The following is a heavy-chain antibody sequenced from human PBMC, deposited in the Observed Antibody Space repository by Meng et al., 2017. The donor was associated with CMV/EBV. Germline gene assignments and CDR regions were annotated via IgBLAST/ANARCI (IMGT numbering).Heavy chain of an antibody. CDR2: INPNSGGT. V-gene: IGHV1-2*02. CDR3: ARDRVAVAGNHWFDP. D-gene: IGHD6-19*01. Sequence: QVPRVESGCEVEKPGASVKVSCKAPGYTFTVYYMHWVRQAPGQGLEWMGWINPNSGGTNYAQKFQGRVTMTRDTSISTAYMELSRLRSDDTAVYYCARDRVAVAGNHWFDPWGQGTLVTVSS. CDR1: GYTFTVYY. J-gene: IGHJ5*02.